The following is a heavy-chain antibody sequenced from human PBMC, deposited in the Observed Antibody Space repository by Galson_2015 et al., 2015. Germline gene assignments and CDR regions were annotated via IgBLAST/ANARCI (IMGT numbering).Heavy chain of an antibody. J-gene: IGHJ4*02. CDR3: LKGGWGTTFDS. D-gene: IGHD6-19*01. CDR1: GFTFSRSA. V-gene: IGHV3-23*01. CDR2: ISGRGLDWVSSISGSGATT. Sequence: SLRLSCAASGFTFSRSAMTWVRQAPGKGLEWVSSISGRGLDWVSSISGSGATTYYTDSVKGRFTISRDNSKNTLYLQVSCLRADDTAVYYCLKGGWGTTFDSWGQGTLVTVSS.